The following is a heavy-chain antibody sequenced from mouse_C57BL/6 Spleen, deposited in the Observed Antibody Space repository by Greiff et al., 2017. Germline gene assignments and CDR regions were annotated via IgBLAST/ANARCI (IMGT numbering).Heavy chain of an antibody. D-gene: IGHD2-2*01. V-gene: IGHV1-64*01. CDR2: IHPNSGST. Sequence: QVQLQQPGAELVKPGASVKLSCKASGYTFTSYWMPWVKQRPGQGLEWIGMIHPNSGSTNYNEKFKSKATLTVDKSSSTAYMQLSSLTSEDSAVYYCARWLPPYAMDYWGQGTSVTVSS. J-gene: IGHJ4*01. CDR1: GYTFTSYW. CDR3: ARWLPPYAMDY.